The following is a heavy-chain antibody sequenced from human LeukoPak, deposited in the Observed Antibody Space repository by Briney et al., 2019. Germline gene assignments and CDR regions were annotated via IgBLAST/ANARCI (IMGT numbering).Heavy chain of an antibody. J-gene: IGHJ4*02. CDR2: INHSGST. CDR3: ARGPWTSGYYTPLGVPYFDY. Sequence: SETLSLTCAVYGGSFSGYYWSWIRQPPGKGLEWIGEINHSGSTNYNPSLKSRDTISVDTSKNQFSLKLSSVTAADTAVYYCARGPWTSGYYTPLGVPYFDYWGQGTLVTVSS. D-gene: IGHD3-3*01. V-gene: IGHV4-34*01. CDR1: GGSFSGYY.